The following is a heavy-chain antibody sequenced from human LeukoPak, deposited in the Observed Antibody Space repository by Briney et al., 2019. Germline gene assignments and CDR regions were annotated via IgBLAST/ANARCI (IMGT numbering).Heavy chain of an antibody. V-gene: IGHV3-7*01. Sequence: QAGGSLRLSCTASGFTFSNFVMSWVRQAPGKGLEWVANIKQDGSETYYVDSVRGRFTISRDNARNSLYLQMNSLRADDTAIYYCARLKDDVTKFDYWGQGTLVTVSS. J-gene: IGHJ4*02. CDR2: IKQDGSET. CDR3: ARLKDDVTKFDY. D-gene: IGHD2-8*01. CDR1: GFTFSNFV.